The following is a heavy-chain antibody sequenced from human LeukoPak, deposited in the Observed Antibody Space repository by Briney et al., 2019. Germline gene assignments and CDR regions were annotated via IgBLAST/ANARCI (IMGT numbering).Heavy chain of an antibody. V-gene: IGHV3-74*01. Sequence: GGSLRLSCAASGFTFSSYWMHWVRQAPGKGLVWVSRINTDGSSTSYADSVKGRFTISRDDAKNSLYLQMNSLRAEDTALYYCAKDVRLRYFDWLTDAFDIWGQGTMVTVSS. CDR3: AKDVRLRYFDWLTDAFDI. J-gene: IGHJ3*02. CDR2: INTDGSST. D-gene: IGHD3-9*01. CDR1: GFTFSSYW.